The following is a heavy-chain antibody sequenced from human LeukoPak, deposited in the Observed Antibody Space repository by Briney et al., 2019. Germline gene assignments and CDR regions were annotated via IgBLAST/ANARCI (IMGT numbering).Heavy chain of an antibody. J-gene: IGHJ4*02. CDR1: GFTFSRYW. CDR3: ARDRDTATTDPDY. D-gene: IGHD5-18*01. Sequence: GESLRLSCAASGFTFSRYWMSWVRQAPGKGLEWVSSISSSSSYIYYADSVEGRFTISRDNAKNSLYLQMNSLRAEDTAVYYCARDRDTATTDPDYWGQGTLVTVSS. CDR2: ISSSSSYI. V-gene: IGHV3-21*04.